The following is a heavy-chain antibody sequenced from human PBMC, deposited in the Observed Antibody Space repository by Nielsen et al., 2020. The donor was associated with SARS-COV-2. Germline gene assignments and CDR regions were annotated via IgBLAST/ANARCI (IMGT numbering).Heavy chain of an antibody. CDR3: ARHSEVLMVYAGYYFDY. V-gene: IGHV1-69*04. J-gene: IGHJ4*02. CDR1: GGTFSSYA. Sequence: SVKVSCKASGGTFSSYAISWVRQAPGQGLEWMGRIIPILGIANYAQKFQGRVTITADKSTSTAYMELSSLRSEDTAVYYCARHSEVLMVYAGYYFDYWGQGTLVTVSS. D-gene: IGHD2-8*01. CDR2: IIPILGIA.